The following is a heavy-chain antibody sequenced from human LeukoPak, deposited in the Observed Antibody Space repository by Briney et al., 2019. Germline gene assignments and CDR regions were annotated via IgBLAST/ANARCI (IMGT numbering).Heavy chain of an antibody. CDR1: GFTFSGYW. V-gene: IGHV3-74*01. CDR2: INSDGSST. J-gene: IGHJ3*02. Sequence: GGSLRLSCAASGFTFSGYWMHWVRQAPGKGLVWVARINSDGSSTSYADSVKGRFTISRDTAKNTLYLQMNSLRAEDTAVYYCARVQLRIGGPADAFDIWGQGAMVTVSS. D-gene: IGHD1-1*01. CDR3: ARVQLRIGGPADAFDI.